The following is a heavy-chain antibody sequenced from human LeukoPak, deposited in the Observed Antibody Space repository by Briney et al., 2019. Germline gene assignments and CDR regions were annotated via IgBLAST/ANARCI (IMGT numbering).Heavy chain of an antibody. D-gene: IGHD5-18*01. J-gene: IGHJ4*02. CDR1: GFTFSTYA. CDR3: AKDLVGGVDTAMVPH. CDR2: ISGSGGSA. Sequence: GGSLRLSCAASGFTFSTYAMSWVRQAPGKGLEWVSDISGSGGSAYYADSVKGRFTISRDNSKNTLYLQMNSLRAEDTAVYYCAKDLVGGVDTAMVPHWGQGTLVTVSS. V-gene: IGHV3-23*01.